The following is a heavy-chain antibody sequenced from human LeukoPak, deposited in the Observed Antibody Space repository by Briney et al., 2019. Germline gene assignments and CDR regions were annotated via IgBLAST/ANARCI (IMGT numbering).Heavy chain of an antibody. V-gene: IGHV3-30*03. CDR3: ASTKQSYYYDSSGYEIHY. CDR2: ISYDGSNK. D-gene: IGHD3-22*01. CDR1: GFTFSSYG. J-gene: IGHJ4*02. Sequence: GRSLRLSCAASGFTFSSYGMHWVRQAPGKGLEWVAVISYDGSNKYYAGSVKGRFTISRDNSKNTLYLQMNSLRAEDTAVYYCASTKQSYYYDSSGYEIHYWGQGTLVTVSS.